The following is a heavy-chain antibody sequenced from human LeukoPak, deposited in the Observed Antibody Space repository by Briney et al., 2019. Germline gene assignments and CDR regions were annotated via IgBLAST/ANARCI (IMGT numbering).Heavy chain of an antibody. CDR1: GYTFTSYG. Sequence: ASVKVSCKASGYTFTSYGISWVRQAPGQGLEWMGWISAYNGNTNYAQKLQGRVTMTIDTSTSTAYMELRSLRSDDTAVYYCARENSNHFYYYYGMDVWGQGTTVTVSS. CDR2: ISAYNGNT. CDR3: ARENSNHFYYYYGMDV. V-gene: IGHV1-18*01. J-gene: IGHJ6*02. D-gene: IGHD6-13*01.